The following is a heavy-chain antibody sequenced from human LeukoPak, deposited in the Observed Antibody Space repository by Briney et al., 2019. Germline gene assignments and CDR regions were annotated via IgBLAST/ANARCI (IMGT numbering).Heavy chain of an antibody. D-gene: IGHD1-26*01. CDR3: ATYSGSYSRDFDY. Sequence: GASAKVSCKASGYTFTGYYMHWVRQAPGQGLEWMGWINPNSGGTNYAQKFQGRVTMTRDTSISTAYMELSRLRSDDTAVYYCATYSGSYSRDFDYWGQGTLVTVSS. J-gene: IGHJ4*02. CDR1: GYTFTGYY. CDR2: INPNSGGT. V-gene: IGHV1-2*02.